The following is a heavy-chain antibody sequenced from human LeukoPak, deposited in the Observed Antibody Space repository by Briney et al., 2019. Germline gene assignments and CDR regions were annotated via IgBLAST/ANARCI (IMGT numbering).Heavy chain of an antibody. J-gene: IGHJ4*02. CDR3: ARSGYSGYDFHY. CDR1: GGSISSSSYY. Sequence: SETLSLACTVSGGSISSSSYYWGWIRQPPGKGLEWIGSIYYSGSTYYNPSLKSRVTISVDTSKNQFSLKLSSVTAADTAVYYCARSGYSGYDFHYWGQGTLVTVSS. CDR2: IYYSGST. V-gene: IGHV4-39*07. D-gene: IGHD5-12*01.